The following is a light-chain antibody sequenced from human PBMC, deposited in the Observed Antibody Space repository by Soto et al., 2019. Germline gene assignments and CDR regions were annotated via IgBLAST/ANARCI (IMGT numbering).Light chain of an antibody. Sequence: QSALTQPRSVSGSPGQSVAISCTGSSSDVGGSDYVSWYQQHPGKAPRLIIYDVNKRPSGVPDRFSGSKSGNTASLIISGLQAEDEADYYCCSCAGSPPFGGGTKLTV. J-gene: IGLJ2*01. V-gene: IGLV2-11*01. CDR1: SSDVGGSDY. CDR3: CSCAGSPP. CDR2: DVN.